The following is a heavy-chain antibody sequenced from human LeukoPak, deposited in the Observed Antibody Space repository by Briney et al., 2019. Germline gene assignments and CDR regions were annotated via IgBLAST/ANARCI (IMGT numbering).Heavy chain of an antibody. D-gene: IGHD4-17*01. Sequence: GGSLRLSCAASGFTFSSYEMNWVRQAPGKGLEWVSGINWNGGSTGYADSVKGRFTISRDNAKNSLYLQMNSLRAEDTALYYCARDRQDYGDYVGYFDYWGQGTLVTVSS. CDR2: INWNGGST. CDR3: ARDRQDYGDYVGYFDY. CDR1: GFTFSSYE. J-gene: IGHJ4*02. V-gene: IGHV3-20*04.